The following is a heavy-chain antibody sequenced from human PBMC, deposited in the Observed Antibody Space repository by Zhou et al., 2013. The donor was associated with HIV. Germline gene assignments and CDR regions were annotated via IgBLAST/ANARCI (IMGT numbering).Heavy chain of an antibody. V-gene: IGHV4-4*09. J-gene: IGHJ3*02. CDR1: GGSISSYY. Sequence: VQLQESGPGLVKPSETLSLTCTVSGGSISSYYWSWIRQPPGKGLEWIGFIHTSGSTSYNPSLRSRVTISVDTSKNQFSLKLNSVTAADTAVYYFAREYSAFDIWGQGTLVTVSS. CDR3: AREYSAFDI. D-gene: IGHD6-6*01. CDR2: IHTSGST.